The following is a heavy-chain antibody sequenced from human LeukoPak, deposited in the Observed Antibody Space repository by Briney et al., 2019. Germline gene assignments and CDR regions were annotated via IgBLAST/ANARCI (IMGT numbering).Heavy chain of an antibody. CDR1: GFTFSSYW. CDR3: ARGTIAAAGYYYFDY. V-gene: IGHV3-7*04. Sequence: PGGSLRLSCAAYGFTFSSYWMSWVRQAPGKGLEWVANIKQDGSEKYYVDSVKGRFTISRDNAKNSLYLQMNSLRAEDTAVYYCARGTIAAAGYYYFDYRGQGTQVTVSS. D-gene: IGHD6-13*01. J-gene: IGHJ4*02. CDR2: IKQDGSEK.